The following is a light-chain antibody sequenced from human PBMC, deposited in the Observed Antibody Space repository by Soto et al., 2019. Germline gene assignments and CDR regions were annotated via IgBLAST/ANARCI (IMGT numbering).Light chain of an antibody. Sequence: DIQMTQSPSSLSASVGARVTITCRASQIISTYLHWYQHKPGKAPKLLIFGASSLHSGVPSRFSGSGSGTEFTLTISSLQPEDFATYYCQQSSSTPWTFGPGTKEEVK. V-gene: IGKV1-39*01. J-gene: IGKJ1*01. CDR1: QIISTY. CDR2: GAS. CDR3: QQSSSTPWT.